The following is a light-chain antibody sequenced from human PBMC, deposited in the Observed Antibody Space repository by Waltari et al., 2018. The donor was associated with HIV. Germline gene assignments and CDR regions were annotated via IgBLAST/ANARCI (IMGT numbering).Light chain of an antibody. J-gene: IGKJ3*01. V-gene: IGKV1-39*01. CDR1: QSINTY. CDR3: QQSYSTPVT. CDR2: TAS. Sequence: DIQMTQSPSSLSASVGDRVTITCRASQSINTYLNWFQQRPGKAPNLLIYTASSLQSGVPSRFSGSGSGTDFTLTISSLQPEDFATYYCQQSYSTPVTFGPGTNVAIK.